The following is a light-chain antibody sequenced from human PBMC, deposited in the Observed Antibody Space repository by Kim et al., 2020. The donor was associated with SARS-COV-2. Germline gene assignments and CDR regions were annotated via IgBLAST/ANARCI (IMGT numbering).Light chain of an antibody. CDR2: AAS. CDR1: QGISSW. CDR3: QHTSNFPPRLT. J-gene: IGKJ4*01. Sequence: VGDRVTITGRASQGISSWLAWYQQKQGKAPKLLIYAASSLQSGVPSRFSGSGSGADFTLTISSLQPEDFATYYCQHTSNFPPRLTFGGGTKVDIK. V-gene: IGKV1D-12*01.